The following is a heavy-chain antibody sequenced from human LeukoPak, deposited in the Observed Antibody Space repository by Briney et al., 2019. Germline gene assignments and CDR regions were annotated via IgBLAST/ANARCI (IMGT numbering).Heavy chain of an antibody. Sequence: GGSLRLSCAASGFIFSSYSMNWVRQAPGKGLEWVSAISGSGGSTYYADSVKGRFTISRDNSKNTLYLQMSSLRAEDTAVYYCAKDPEHRIKNSTHNHWGQGTLVTVSS. CDR3: AKDPEHRIKNSTHNH. CDR2: ISGSGGST. V-gene: IGHV3-23*01. D-gene: IGHD2/OR15-2a*01. J-gene: IGHJ5*02. CDR1: GFIFSSYS.